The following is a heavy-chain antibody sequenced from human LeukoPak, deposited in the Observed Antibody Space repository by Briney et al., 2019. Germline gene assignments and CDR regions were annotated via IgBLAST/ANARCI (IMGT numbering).Heavy chain of an antibody. CDR3: ASTGGPEEE. J-gene: IGHJ4*02. D-gene: IGHD1-14*01. CDR2: IYYSGST. Sequence: SETLSLTCTVSGGSISSYYWSWIRQPPGKGLEWIGYIYYSGSTNYNPSLKSRVTISVDTSKNQFSLKLSSVTAADTAVYYCASTGGPEEEWGQGTLVTVSS. V-gene: IGHV4-59*08. CDR1: GGSISSYY.